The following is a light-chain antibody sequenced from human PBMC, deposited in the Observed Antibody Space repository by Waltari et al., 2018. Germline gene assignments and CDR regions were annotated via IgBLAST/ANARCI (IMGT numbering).Light chain of an antibody. CDR1: SSDIGAGND. J-gene: IGLJ1*01. CDR3: KSYDNSLSVYV. Sequence: QSVLTQPPSVSGAPGQRVTISCTGSSSDIGAGNDVHWYQQLPGTAPKLLFYRNYNLPSGVPVRFSASKSGTSGSRAISGVQADDEADYYCKSYDNSLSVYVFETGTTVTVL. CDR2: RNY. V-gene: IGLV1-40*01.